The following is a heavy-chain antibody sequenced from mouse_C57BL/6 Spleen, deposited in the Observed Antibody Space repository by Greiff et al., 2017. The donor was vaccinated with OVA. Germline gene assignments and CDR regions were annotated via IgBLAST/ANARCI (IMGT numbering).Heavy chain of an antibody. D-gene: IGHD2-3*01. J-gene: IGHJ3*01. CDR1: GYAFSSYW. CDR2: IYPGDGDT. V-gene: IGHV1-80*01. CDR3: ARSEDDGYPWFAY. Sequence: VQLVESGAELVKPGASVKISCKASGYAFSSYWMNWVKQRPGKGLEWIGQIYPGDGDTNYNGKFKGKATLTADKSSSTAYMQLSSLTSEDSAVYFCARSEDDGYPWFAYWGQGTLVTVSA.